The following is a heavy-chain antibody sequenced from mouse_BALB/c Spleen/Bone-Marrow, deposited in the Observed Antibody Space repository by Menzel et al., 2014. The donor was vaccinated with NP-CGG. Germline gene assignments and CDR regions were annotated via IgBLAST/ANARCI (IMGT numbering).Heavy chain of an antibody. CDR3: TRGNHYFDH. CDR2: IYPSDSYT. Sequence: QVQLQQSGAELVRPGASVKLSCKASGYTFTSYWINWVKQRPGQGLEWIGNIYPSDSYTNYNQKFKDKATLTVDKSSSTAYMQLSSPTSEDSAVYYCTRGNHYFDHWGQGTTLTVSS. J-gene: IGHJ2*01. V-gene: IGHV1-69*02. CDR1: GYTFTSYW. D-gene: IGHD2-1*01.